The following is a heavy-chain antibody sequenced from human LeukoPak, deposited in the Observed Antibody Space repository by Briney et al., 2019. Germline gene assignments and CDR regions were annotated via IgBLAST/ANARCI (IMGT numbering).Heavy chain of an antibody. CDR1: RFTFSNYG. D-gene: IGHD6-19*01. J-gene: IGHJ4*02. CDR3: ARVPRRGWDGLDH. V-gene: IGHV3-30*02. Sequence: GGSLRLSCAASRFTFSNYGGHWVRQAPGKGLEWVAFIPSDGSKQYYGDSMKGRFTISRDNSNNTLYLQMNSLRPEDTALYYSARVPRRGWDGLDHWPQGTRLTVST. CDR2: IPSDGSKQ.